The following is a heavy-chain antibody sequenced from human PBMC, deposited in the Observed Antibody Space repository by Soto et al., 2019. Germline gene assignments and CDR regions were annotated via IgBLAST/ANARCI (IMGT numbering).Heavy chain of an antibody. D-gene: IGHD6-19*01. CDR1: GGSFSGYY. V-gene: IGHV4-34*01. J-gene: IGHJ6*02. Sequence: PSETLSLTCAVYGGSFSGYYWSWIRQPPGKGLEWIGEINHSGSTNYNPSLKSRVTISVDTSKNQFSLKLSSVTAADTAVYYCAIWVRSGWYDFGYYYGMDVWGQGTTVTVSS. CDR2: INHSGST. CDR3: AIWVRSGWYDFGYYYGMDV.